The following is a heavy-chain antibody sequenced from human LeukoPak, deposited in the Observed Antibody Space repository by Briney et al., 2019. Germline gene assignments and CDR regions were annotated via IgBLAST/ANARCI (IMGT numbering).Heavy chain of an antibody. CDR1: GGSISSSSYY. CDR2: IYHSGST. J-gene: IGHJ4*02. Sequence: PSETLSLTCTVSGGSISSSSYYWGWIRQPPGKGLEWIGSIYHSGSTYYNPSLKSRVTISVDTSKNQFSLKLSSVTAADTAVYYCARVEAGYSYGYPFGPRIDYWGQGTLVTVSS. D-gene: IGHD5-18*01. V-gene: IGHV4-39*07. CDR3: ARVEAGYSYGYPFGPRIDY.